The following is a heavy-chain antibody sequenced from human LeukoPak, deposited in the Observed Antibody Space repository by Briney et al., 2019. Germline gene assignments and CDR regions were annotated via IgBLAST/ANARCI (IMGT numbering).Heavy chain of an antibody. D-gene: IGHD3-16*01. CDR1: GGSISSSSYY. V-gene: IGHV4-39*07. CDR2: IYYSGST. J-gene: IGHJ6*04. CDR3: GRDWGGLINNYSHYYGMAV. Sequence: SETLSLTCTVSGGSISSSSYYWGWIRQPPGKGLEWIGSIYYSGSTYYNPSLKSRVTISVDTSKNQFSLKLSSVTAADTAVYYGGRDWGGLINNYSHYYGMAVGGKGTRVTVS.